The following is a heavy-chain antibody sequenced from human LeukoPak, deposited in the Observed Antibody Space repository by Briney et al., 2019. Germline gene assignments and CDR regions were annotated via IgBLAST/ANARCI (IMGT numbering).Heavy chain of an antibody. V-gene: IGHV3-30*02. J-gene: IGHJ6*02. CDR3: ARDLVTAYYYGMDV. CDR2: IRYDGSNK. D-gene: IGHD2-21*02. CDR1: GFTFSSYG. Sequence: GGSLRLSCAASGFTFSSYGMHWVRQAPGKGLEWVAFIRYDGSNKYYADSVKGRFTISRDNSKNTLYLQMNSLRAEDTAVYYCARDLVTAYYYGMDVWGQGTTVTVSS.